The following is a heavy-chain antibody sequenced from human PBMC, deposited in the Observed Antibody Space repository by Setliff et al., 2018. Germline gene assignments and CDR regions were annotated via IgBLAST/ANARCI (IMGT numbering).Heavy chain of an antibody. Sequence: ASVKVSCKASGYRFNTHDINWVRQAPGQGLEWMGWMNPNNDDTGSAHKFQDRVTMTVNRAISTAYLELSGLTPDDTAAYFCARGRGFSGLESTVDFFEYWGPGTLVTVSS. J-gene: IGHJ4*02. CDR2: MNPNNDDT. CDR3: ARGRGFSGLESTVDFFEY. D-gene: IGHD6-19*01. CDR1: GYRFNTHD. V-gene: IGHV1-8*01.